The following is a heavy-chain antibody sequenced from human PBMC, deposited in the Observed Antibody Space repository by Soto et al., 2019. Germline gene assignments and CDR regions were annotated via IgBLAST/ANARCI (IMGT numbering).Heavy chain of an antibody. Sequence: PGGSLRLSCAASGFTFSSYWMSWVRQAPGKGLEWVANIKQDGSEKYYVDSVKGRFTISRDNAKNSLYLQMNSLRAEDTAVYYCARDGREGYDFWSGCYMDVWGKGTTVTVSS. CDR1: GFTFSSYW. D-gene: IGHD3-3*01. CDR3: ARDGREGYDFWSGCYMDV. CDR2: IKQDGSEK. J-gene: IGHJ6*03. V-gene: IGHV3-7*01.